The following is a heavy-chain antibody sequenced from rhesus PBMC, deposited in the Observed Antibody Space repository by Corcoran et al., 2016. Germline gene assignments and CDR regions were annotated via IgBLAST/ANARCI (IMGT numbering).Heavy chain of an antibody. CDR1: GGSISSSY. Sequence: QLQLQESGPGLVKPSETLSVTCAVSGGSISSSYWSWIRQAPGKGLEWIGSSYGGGSSTNSTPARKRRVTLSVDTSKNQRSLKLRSVTTADTAVYYCAREGNWFDVWGQGVVVTVSS. J-gene: IGHJ6*01. V-gene: IGHV4-169*02. CDR2: SYGGGSST. D-gene: IGHD3-3*01. CDR3: AREGNWFDV.